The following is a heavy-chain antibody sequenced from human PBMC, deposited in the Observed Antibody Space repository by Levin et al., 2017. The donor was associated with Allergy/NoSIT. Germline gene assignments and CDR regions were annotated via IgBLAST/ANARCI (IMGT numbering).Heavy chain of an antibody. D-gene: IGHD6-13*01. CDR2: IRGSGGTT. V-gene: IGHV3-23*01. Sequence: SCAASGFTFSSYAMSWVRQAPGKGLEWVSVIRGSGGTTNYADSVKGRFTISRDNSKNTLYLQMNSLRAEDTAVYYCAKVKGTSWLPFDYWGQGTLVTVSS. J-gene: IGHJ4*02. CDR3: AKVKGTSWLPFDY. CDR1: GFTFSSYA.